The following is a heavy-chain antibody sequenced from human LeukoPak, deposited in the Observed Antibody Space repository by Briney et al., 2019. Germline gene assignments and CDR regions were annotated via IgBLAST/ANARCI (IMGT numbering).Heavy chain of an antibody. CDR1: GFTVSSNY. D-gene: IGHD1-14*01. Sequence: GGSLRLSCAVSGFTVSSNYMSWVRQAPGKGLEWVSVIYDIGNTYYADSVKGRFTISRDTSKNTVYLQMNSLRAEDTAVYYCARGGMRRPYDCWGQGALVTVSP. CDR2: IYDIGNT. CDR3: ARGGMRRPYDC. V-gene: IGHV3-53*01. J-gene: IGHJ4*02.